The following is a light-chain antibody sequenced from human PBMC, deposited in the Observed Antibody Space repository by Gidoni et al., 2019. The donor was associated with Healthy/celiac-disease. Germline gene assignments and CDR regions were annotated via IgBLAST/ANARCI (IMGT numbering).Light chain of an antibody. CDR2: DES. J-gene: IGKJ1*01. Sequence: EIFFTQSPATLSLSPGERATLSCRASQSVSSYFAWYQQKPGQAPRRLIYDESNRATGIPARFSGSGSGTDFTLTISSLEPEDFAVYYCQQRSNWPPWTFGQGTKVEIK. V-gene: IGKV3-11*01. CDR1: QSVSSY. CDR3: QQRSNWPPWT.